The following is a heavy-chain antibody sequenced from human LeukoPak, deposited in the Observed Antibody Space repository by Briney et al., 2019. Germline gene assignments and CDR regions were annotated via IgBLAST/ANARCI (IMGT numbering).Heavy chain of an antibody. CDR2: ISAYNGNT. Sequence: ASVKVSCKASGYTFTSYGISWVRQAPGQGLEWMGWISAYNGNTNYAQKLQGRVTMTTDTSTSTAYMELRSLRSDDTAVYYCAKGSSSWSRTNWFDPWGQGTLVTVSS. CDR1: GYTFTSYG. J-gene: IGHJ5*02. V-gene: IGHV1-18*01. D-gene: IGHD6-13*01. CDR3: AKGSSSWSRTNWFDP.